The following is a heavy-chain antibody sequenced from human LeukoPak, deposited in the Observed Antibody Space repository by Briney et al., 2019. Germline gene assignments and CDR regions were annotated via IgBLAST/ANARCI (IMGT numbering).Heavy chain of an antibody. CDR3: GMSGDRVPLQDDVFDV. V-gene: IGHV5-51*01. Sequence: GESLNISCKVSGYSFTSYCIGWVRQMPGKGLEWMGIIYPGDSGPTYSPSFQGQATISVDKSINTAYLQWSSLQASDTAMYYCGMSGDRVPLQDDVFDVWGQGTMVTVST. D-gene: IGHD1-26*01. J-gene: IGHJ3*01. CDR2: IYPGDSGP. CDR1: GYSFTSYC.